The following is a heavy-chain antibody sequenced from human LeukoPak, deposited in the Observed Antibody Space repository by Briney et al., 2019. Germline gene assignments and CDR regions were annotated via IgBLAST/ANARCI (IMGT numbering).Heavy chain of an antibody. CDR2: IYHSGST. V-gene: IGHV4-30-2*01. Sequence: SQTLTLTCTVSGGSISSGGYYWSWIRQPPGKGLEWIGYIYHSGSTYYNPSLKSRVTISVDRSKNQFSLKLSSVTAADTAVYYCARDSAFHCSDSKCYWGFDLWGQGTMVTVSS. CDR1: GGSISSGGYY. CDR3: ARDSAFHCSDSKCYWGFDL. J-gene: IGHJ3*01. D-gene: IGHD2-15*01.